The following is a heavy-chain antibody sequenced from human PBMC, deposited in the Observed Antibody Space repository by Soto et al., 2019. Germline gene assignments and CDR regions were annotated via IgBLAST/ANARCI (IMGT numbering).Heavy chain of an antibody. D-gene: IGHD3-10*01. CDR3: AKYSSGTYPFFDQ. CDR2: IYYSGST. Sequence: SETLSLTCTVSGGSVSSGSYYWSWIRQPPGKGLEWIGYIYYSGSTNYNPSLKSRVTISVDTSKNQFSLKLSSVTAADTAVYYCAKYSSGTYPFFDQWGQGTLVTVSS. CDR1: GGSVSSGSYY. V-gene: IGHV4-61*01. J-gene: IGHJ4*02.